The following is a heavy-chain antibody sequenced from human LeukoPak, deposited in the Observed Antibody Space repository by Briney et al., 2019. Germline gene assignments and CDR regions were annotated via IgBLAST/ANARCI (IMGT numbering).Heavy chain of an antibody. D-gene: IGHD5-24*01. V-gene: IGHV1-18*01. CDR1: GYTFTNFG. CDR3: ARGLQENLAWLQAFSAFDF. Sequence: ASVKVSCKTSGYTFTNFGINWVRQAPGQGLEWMGWISTYNGNTNYAQKLQGRVTMTTDTSTSTAYMELRSLRSDDTAVYYCARGLQENLAWLQAFSAFDFWGQGTMVTVSS. J-gene: IGHJ3*01. CDR2: ISTYNGNT.